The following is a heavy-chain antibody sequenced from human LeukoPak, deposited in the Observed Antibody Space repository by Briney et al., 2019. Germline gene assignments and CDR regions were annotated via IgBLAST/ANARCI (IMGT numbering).Heavy chain of an antibody. Sequence: PSETLSLTCAVYSGSFSGYSWSWIRQPPGKGLEWIGEINHSGSTNYNPSLKSRVTISVDTSKKQFSLKLSSVTAADTAVYYCARGRLLMWFDPWGQGTLVTVSS. V-gene: IGHV4-34*01. D-gene: IGHD3-16*01. CDR3: ARGRLLMWFDP. CDR1: SGSFSGYS. CDR2: INHSGST. J-gene: IGHJ5*02.